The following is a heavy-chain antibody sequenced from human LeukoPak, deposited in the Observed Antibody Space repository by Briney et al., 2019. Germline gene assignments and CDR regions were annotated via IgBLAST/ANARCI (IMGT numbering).Heavy chain of an antibody. J-gene: IGHJ3*02. CDR1: GDSVTGNHW. CDR2: INESDDT. V-gene: IGHV4-4*02. CDR3: ARVNRGGLLDI. Sequence: PGGSLRLSCVVSGDSVTGNHWWSWVRQSPGKGLEWLGEINESDDTFYNPSVKSRVTILLDKSKNQFSLILTSVTAADTGRYYCARVNRGGLLDIWGQGTMVSVSS. D-gene: IGHD3-10*01.